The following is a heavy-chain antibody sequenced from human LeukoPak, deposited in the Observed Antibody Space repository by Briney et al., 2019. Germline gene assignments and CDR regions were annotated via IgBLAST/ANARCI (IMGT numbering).Heavy chain of an antibody. CDR2: IYYSGRT. J-gene: IGHJ4*02. V-gene: IGHV4-31*03. D-gene: IGHD3-22*01. Sequence: PSQTLSLTCTVSGGSISSGGYYWSWIRQHPGKGLEWIGYIYYSGRTYYNPSLKSRVTISVDTSKNQFSLKLSSVTAADTAVYYCARARSGYYPYFDYWGQGTLVTVSS. CDR3: ARARSGYYPYFDY. CDR1: GGSISSGGYY.